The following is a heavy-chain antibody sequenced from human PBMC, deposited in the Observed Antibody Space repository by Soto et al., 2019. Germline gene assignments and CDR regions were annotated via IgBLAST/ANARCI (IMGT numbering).Heavy chain of an antibody. Sequence: GGSLRLSCAASGFTFSSYGMHWVRQAPGKGLEWVAVISYDGSNKYYADSVKGRFTISRDNSKKTLYLQMNSLRAEDTAVYYCAKDSSGEWLFRYYYYGMDVWGQGTTVTVSS. J-gene: IGHJ6*02. CDR3: AKDSSGEWLFRYYYYGMDV. D-gene: IGHD3-3*01. V-gene: IGHV3-30*18. CDR2: ISYDGSNK. CDR1: GFTFSSYG.